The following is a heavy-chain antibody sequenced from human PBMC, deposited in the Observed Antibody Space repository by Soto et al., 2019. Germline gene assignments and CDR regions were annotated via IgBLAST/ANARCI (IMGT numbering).Heavy chain of an antibody. CDR3: ACGFGEFFDY. D-gene: IGHD3-10*01. J-gene: IGHJ4*02. V-gene: IGHV4-31*03. CDR1: GGSISSGGYY. CDR2: IYYSGST. Sequence: SETLSLTCTVSGGSISSGGYYWSWIRQHPGKGLEWIGYIYYSGSTYYNPSLKSRVTILVDTSKNQFSLKLSSVTAADTAVYYCACGFGEFFDYWGQGTLVTVSS.